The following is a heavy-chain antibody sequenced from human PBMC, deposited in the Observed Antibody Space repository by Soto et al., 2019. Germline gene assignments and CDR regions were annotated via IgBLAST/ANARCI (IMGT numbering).Heavy chain of an antibody. J-gene: IGHJ6*02. V-gene: IGHV1-69*01. CDR1: GGTFSSYA. D-gene: IGHD2-15*01. Sequence: QVQLVQSGAEVKKPGSSVKVSCNASGGTFSSYAISWWRQAPGQGLEWMGGIIPIFGTANCAQKFQGRVTITADESTSTAYMELSSLRSEDTAVYYCARDCSGGSCQCGMDVWGQGTTVTVSS. CDR3: ARDCSGGSCQCGMDV. CDR2: IIPIFGTA.